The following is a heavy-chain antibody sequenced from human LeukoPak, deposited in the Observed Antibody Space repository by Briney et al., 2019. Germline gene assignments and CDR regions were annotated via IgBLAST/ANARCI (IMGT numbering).Heavy chain of an antibody. J-gene: IGHJ6*03. CDR3: ARDVLGSGSYYKVNYMDV. V-gene: IGHV1-2*02. CDR2: INPNSGGT. D-gene: IGHD3-10*01. CDR1: GYTFTGYY. Sequence: GASVKVSCKASGYTFTGYYMHWVRQAPGQGLEWMGWINPNSGGTSYAQKFQGRVTMTRDTSISTAYMELSRLRSDDTAVYYCARDVLGSGSYYKVNYMDVWGKGTTVTISS.